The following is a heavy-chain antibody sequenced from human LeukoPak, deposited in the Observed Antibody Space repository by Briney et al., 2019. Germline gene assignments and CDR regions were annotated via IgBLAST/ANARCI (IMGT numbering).Heavy chain of an antibody. CDR1: GFTFSSYA. J-gene: IGHJ4*02. V-gene: IGHV3-66*01. CDR2: IYSGGST. D-gene: IGHD1-26*01. Sequence: GGSLRLSCAASGFTFSSYAMSWVRQAPGKGLEWVSVIYSGGSTYYADSVKGRFTISRDNSKNTLYLQMNSLRAEDTAVYYCARGGGSPIDYWGQGTLVTVSS. CDR3: ARGGGSPIDY.